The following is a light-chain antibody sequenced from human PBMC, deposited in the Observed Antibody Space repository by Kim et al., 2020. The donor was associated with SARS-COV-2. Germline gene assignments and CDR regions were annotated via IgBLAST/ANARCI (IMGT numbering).Light chain of an antibody. CDR2: DVS. Sequence: GSPGQSFTISCTGTSSDVGGYNYISWYQQHPGKAPKLMIYDVSKRPSGVPDRFSGSKSGNTASLTVSGLQAEDEAEYYCSSHGGRAFGGGTQLTVL. CDR3: SSHGGRA. J-gene: IGLJ2*01. CDR1: SSDVGGYNY. V-gene: IGLV2-8*01.